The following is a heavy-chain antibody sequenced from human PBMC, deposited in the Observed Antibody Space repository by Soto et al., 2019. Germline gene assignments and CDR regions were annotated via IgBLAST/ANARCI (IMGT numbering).Heavy chain of an antibody. V-gene: IGHV3-21*01. D-gene: IGHD6-13*01. CDR1: GFTFSTSS. CDR2: VTGTSTYI. J-gene: IGHJ4*02. Sequence: GGSLRLSCAASGFTFSTSSMNWVRQAPGKGLEWVPSVTGTSTYIWYADSVKGRFIISRDNAKNSLYLQMNSLRAEDTAVYYCARDVEGSAGTYYFDYWGQGTLVTVSS. CDR3: ARDVEGSAGTYYFDY.